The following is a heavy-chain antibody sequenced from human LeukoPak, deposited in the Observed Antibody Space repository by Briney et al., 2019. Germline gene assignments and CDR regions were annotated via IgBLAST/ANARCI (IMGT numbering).Heavy chain of an antibody. D-gene: IGHD3-9*01. V-gene: IGHV1-2*02. CDR3: ARGDVLRYFDWLLWGGFYFDY. Sequence: ASVKVSCKASGYTFTGYYMHWVRQAPGQGLEWMGWINPNSGGTNYAQKFQGRVTITRNTSISTAYMELSSLRSEDTAVYYCARGDVLRYFDWLLWGGFYFDYWGQGTLVTVSS. CDR2: INPNSGGT. CDR1: GYTFTGYY. J-gene: IGHJ4*02.